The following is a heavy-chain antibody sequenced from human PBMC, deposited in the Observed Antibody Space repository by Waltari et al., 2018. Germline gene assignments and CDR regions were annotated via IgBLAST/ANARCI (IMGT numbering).Heavy chain of an antibody. CDR2: IYHSGST. CDR3: ARVGVSGWSPFDY. V-gene: IGHV4-38-2*01. D-gene: IGHD6-19*01. CDR1: GYSISSGYY. Sequence: QVQLQESGPGLVKPSETLSLTCAVSGYSISSGYYWGWIRQPPGKGLEWIGSIYHSGSTYDNPSLKSRVTISVDTAKNQFSLKLSSVTAADTAVYYCARVGVSGWSPFDYWGQGTLVTVSS. J-gene: IGHJ4*02.